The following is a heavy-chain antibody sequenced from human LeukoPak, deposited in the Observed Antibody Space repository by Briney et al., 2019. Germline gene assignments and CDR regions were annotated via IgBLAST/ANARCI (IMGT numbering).Heavy chain of an antibody. CDR1: GDSINSFY. V-gene: IGHV4-4*07. Sequence: SETLSLTCTVSGDSINSFYWSWIRQPAGKGLEWIGRIHTSGSTNYSPSLKSRVTMSVDTSKNQFSLKLSSVTAADTAVYYCARDRYYYDSSARYFDYWGQGTLVTVSS. J-gene: IGHJ4*02. CDR3: ARDRYYYDSSARYFDY. D-gene: IGHD3-22*01. CDR2: IHTSGST.